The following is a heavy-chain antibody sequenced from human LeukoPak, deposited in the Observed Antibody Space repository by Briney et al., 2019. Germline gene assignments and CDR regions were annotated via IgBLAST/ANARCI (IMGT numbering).Heavy chain of an antibody. V-gene: IGHV4-39*07. CDR3: RFSGWYRGYYFDY. Sequence: PSETLSLTCTVSSGPISSNNHFWGWIRQPQGKGLEWIGNIDYSGSTNYNPSLKSRVTISVDTSKNQFSLKLSSVTAADTAVYYCRFSGWYRGYYFDYWGQGTLVTVSS. J-gene: IGHJ4*02. CDR1: SGPISSNNHF. D-gene: IGHD6-19*01. CDR2: IDYSGST.